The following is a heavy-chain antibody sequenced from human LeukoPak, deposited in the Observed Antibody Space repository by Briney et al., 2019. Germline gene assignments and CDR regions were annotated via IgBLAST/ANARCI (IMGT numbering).Heavy chain of an antibody. D-gene: IGHD3-16*01. J-gene: IGHJ5*01. CDR2: IYTSGST. V-gene: IGHV4-61*02. Sequence: SETLSLTCTVSGGSISSGSYYWSWIRPPAGKGLEWIGRIYTSGSTNYNPSLKRRVTISVGTAKNQFSLKLSAVTAADLAVYYGARFNGGWFYPWGQGTLVTVSP. CDR1: GGSISSGSYY. CDR3: ARFNGGWFYP.